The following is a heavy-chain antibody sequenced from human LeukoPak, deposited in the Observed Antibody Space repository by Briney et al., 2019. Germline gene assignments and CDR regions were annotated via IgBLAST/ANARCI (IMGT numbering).Heavy chain of an antibody. CDR3: ARVYPGGAVAERAFDI. Sequence: SETLSLTCAVYGGSFSGYYWSWIRQPPGKGLEWIGEINHSGSTNYNPSLKSRVTISVDTSKNQFSLKLSSVTAADTAVYYCARVYPGGAVAERAFDIWGQGTMVTVSS. D-gene: IGHD6-19*01. CDR1: GGSFSGYY. CDR2: INHSGST. J-gene: IGHJ3*02. V-gene: IGHV4-34*01.